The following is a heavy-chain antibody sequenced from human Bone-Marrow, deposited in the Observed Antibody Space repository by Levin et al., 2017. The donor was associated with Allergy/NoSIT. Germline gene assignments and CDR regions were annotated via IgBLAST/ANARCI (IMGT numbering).Heavy chain of an antibody. CDR3: ARGLDCTNGVCYTNWFDP. CDR1: GGSISSGGYY. Sequence: SETLSLTCTVSGGSISSGGYYWSWIRQHPGKGLEWIGYIYYSGSTYYNPSLKSRVTISVDTSKNQFSLKLSSVTAADTAVYYCARGLDCTNGVCYTNWFDPWGQGTLVTVSS. V-gene: IGHV4-31*03. D-gene: IGHD2-8*01. CDR2: IYYSGST. J-gene: IGHJ5*02.